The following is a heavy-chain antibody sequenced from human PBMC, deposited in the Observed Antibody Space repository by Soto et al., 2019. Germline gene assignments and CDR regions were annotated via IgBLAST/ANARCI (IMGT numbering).Heavy chain of an antibody. CDR3: AKDPQYSSSSVFDY. D-gene: IGHD6-6*01. Sequence: EVQLVESGGGLGQPGRSLRLSCAASGFTFDDYAMHWVRQAPGKGLEWVSGISWNSGSIGYADSVKGRFTISRDNAKNSLYLQMNSLRAEDTALYYCAKDPQYSSSSVFDYWGQGTLVTVSS. CDR1: GFTFDDYA. CDR2: ISWNSGSI. V-gene: IGHV3-9*01. J-gene: IGHJ4*02.